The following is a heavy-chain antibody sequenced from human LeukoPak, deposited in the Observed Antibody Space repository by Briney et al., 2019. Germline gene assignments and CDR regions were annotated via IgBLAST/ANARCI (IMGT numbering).Heavy chain of an antibody. J-gene: IGHJ4*02. CDR1: GGSFSGYY. Sequence: SETLSLTCAAYGGSFSGYYWSWIRQPPGKGLEWIGEINHSGSTNYNPSLKSRVTISVDTSKNQFSLKLSPVTAADTAVYYCARVAAAGMIWGQGTLVTVSS. D-gene: IGHD6-13*01. V-gene: IGHV4-34*01. CDR2: INHSGST. CDR3: ARVAAAGMI.